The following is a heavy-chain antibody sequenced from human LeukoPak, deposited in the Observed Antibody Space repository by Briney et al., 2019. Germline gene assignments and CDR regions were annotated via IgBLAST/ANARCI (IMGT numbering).Heavy chain of an antibody. Sequence: GGSLRLSCAASGFTFSSYSMNWVRQAPGKGLEWVSSISSSSSYIYYADSVKGRFTISRDSAKDSLYLQMNSLRAEDTAVYYCARTYYYGSGSYGDDYWGQGTLVTVSS. V-gene: IGHV3-21*01. CDR1: GFTFSSYS. CDR2: ISSSSSYI. J-gene: IGHJ4*02. CDR3: ARTYYYGSGSYGDDY. D-gene: IGHD3-10*01.